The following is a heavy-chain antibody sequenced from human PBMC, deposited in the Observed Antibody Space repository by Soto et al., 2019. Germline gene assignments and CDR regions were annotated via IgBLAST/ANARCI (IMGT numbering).Heavy chain of an antibody. CDR3: ASVRGGYYYAMDV. D-gene: IGHD3-10*02. CDR2: INHSGST. V-gene: IGHV4-34*01. Sequence: SETLSLTCAVDGGSFSGYYWSWIRQPPGKGLEWIGEINHSGSTNYNPSLKSRVTISVDTSKNQFSLKLSSVTAADTAVYYCASVRGGYYYAMDVWGQGTTVTVSS. J-gene: IGHJ6*02. CDR1: GGSFSGYY.